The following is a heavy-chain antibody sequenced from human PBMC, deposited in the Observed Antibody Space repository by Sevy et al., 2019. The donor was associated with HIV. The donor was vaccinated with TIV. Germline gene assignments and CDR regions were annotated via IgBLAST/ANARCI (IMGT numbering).Heavy chain of an antibody. Sequence: GGSLRLSCAASGFTFSSYSMTWVRQAPGKGLDWVSAITASTTARDYADSVKGRFTISRDNSKNTLYLQMNSLRAEDTALYYCAKTFAIFGVLMSPDFDPWGQGTLVTVSS. J-gene: IGHJ5*02. D-gene: IGHD3-3*01. CDR3: AKTFAIFGVLMSPDFDP. CDR2: ITASTTAR. V-gene: IGHV3-23*01. CDR1: GFTFSSYS.